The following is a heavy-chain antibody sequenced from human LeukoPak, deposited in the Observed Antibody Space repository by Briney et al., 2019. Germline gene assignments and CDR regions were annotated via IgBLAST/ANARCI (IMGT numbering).Heavy chain of an antibody. V-gene: IGHV3-23*01. Sequence: GGSLRLSCAASGFTFTNYAWKWVSQPQGKGLDWVSTISGGGDSTYYAESVKGRFTISRDNSKNTVYLQMNSLRAEDTALYYCAKEVASTSGWYMADWGQGTLVTVSS. CDR2: ISGGGDST. CDR1: GFTFTNYA. D-gene: IGHD6-19*01. J-gene: IGHJ4*02. CDR3: AKEVASTSGWYMAD.